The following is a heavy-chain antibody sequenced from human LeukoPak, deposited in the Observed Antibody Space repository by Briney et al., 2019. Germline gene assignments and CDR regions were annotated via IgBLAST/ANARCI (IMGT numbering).Heavy chain of an antibody. CDR1: GSTIHDYN. J-gene: IGHJ1*01. Sequence: PGGSLRLSCAPSGSTIHDYNMHWVRQAPGKGLEWVSHITWNDGSTYYADSVKGRFTISRDNSKNSLYLQMNSLRTDDTALYYCVRDRERGGNGPIRHWGQGTLVTVSP. CDR2: ITWNDGST. D-gene: IGHD4-23*01. V-gene: IGHV3-43*01. CDR3: VRDRERGGNGPIRH.